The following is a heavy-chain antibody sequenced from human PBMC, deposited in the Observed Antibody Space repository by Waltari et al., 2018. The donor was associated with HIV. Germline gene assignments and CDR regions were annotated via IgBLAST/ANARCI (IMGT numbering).Heavy chain of an antibody. CDR2: MSSGSRYI. Sequence: EVQRVVSGDGVVKLGGSLRLSCSASGFTFSLYPMNWVRQAPGKGLEWVSCMSSGSRYIYYADSVRGRFTISRDNAKNSLYLQMNSLRAEDTAVYYCARMAVWGQGTEVTVSS. CDR3: ARMAV. V-gene: IGHV3-21*02. CDR1: GFTFSLYP. J-gene: IGHJ4*02.